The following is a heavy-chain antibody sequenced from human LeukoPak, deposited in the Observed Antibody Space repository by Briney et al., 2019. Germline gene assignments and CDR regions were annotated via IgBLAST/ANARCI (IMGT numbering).Heavy chain of an antibody. Sequence: SVKVSCKASGGTFSSYAISWVRQAPGQGLEWMGGIIPIFGTANYAQKFQGRVTMTEDTSTDTAYMELSSLRSEDTAVYYCATVLASVYYYGSGSYSFWGQGTLVTVSS. CDR3: ATVLASVYYYGSGSYSF. D-gene: IGHD3-10*01. V-gene: IGHV1-69*06. J-gene: IGHJ4*02. CDR2: IIPIFGTA. CDR1: GGTFSSYA.